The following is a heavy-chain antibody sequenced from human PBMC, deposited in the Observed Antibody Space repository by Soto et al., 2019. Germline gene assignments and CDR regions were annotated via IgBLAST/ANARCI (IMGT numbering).Heavy chain of an antibody. Sequence: EVQLVESGGGLVQPGGSLRLSCAASGFTFSSYWMSWVRQAPGKGLEWVANIKQDGSEKYYVDSVKGRFTISRDNAKNALSLQMNSLRAEDTAVYYCARDITGRDPYYYYGMDVWGQGTTVTVSS. J-gene: IGHJ6*02. CDR2: IKQDGSEK. D-gene: IGHD3-10*01. CDR1: GFTFSSYW. V-gene: IGHV3-7*01. CDR3: ARDITGRDPYYYYGMDV.